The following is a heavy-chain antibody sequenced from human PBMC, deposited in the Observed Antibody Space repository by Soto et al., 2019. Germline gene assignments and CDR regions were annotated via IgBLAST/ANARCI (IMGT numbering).Heavy chain of an antibody. CDR3: ARGVSAGVDY. CDR1: GYSFTSLD. J-gene: IGHJ4*02. CDR2: MQPSTGRT. Sequence: QVQLVQSGAEVREPGASVKVSCKASGYSFTSLDITWVRQTAGQGLEWMGWMQPSTGRTGYAQKFQGRVTMTRDTSINTAYMELTTLTSDDTASYYCARGVSAGVDYWGQGTLVTVSS. V-gene: IGHV1-8*01. D-gene: IGHD3-10*01.